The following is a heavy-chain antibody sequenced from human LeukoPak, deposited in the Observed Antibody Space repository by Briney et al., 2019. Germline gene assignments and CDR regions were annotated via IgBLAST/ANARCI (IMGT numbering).Heavy chain of an antibody. CDR1: GFSFSNHW. CDR2: IKRDGSQQ. V-gene: IGHV3-7*03. Sequence: GGSLRLSCAASGFSFSNHWMTWVRQAPGKGLEWVANIKRDGSQQYYVDSMKGRFTISRDNAKNSLYLQMNSLRTEDTAVYYCARHGPSYYFDYWGQGTLVTVSS. J-gene: IGHJ4*02. D-gene: IGHD3-16*01. CDR3: ARHGPSYYFDY.